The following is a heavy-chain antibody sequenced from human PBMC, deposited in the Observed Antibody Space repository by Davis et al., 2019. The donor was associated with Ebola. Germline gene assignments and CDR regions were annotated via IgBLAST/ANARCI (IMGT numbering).Heavy chain of an antibody. V-gene: IGHV4-59*01. Sequence: MPSETLSLTCTVSGGSISSYYWSWIRQPPGKGLEWIGYIYYSGSTNYNPSLKSRVTISVDTSKNQFSLKLSPVTAADTAVYYCARQVGGVVVAPFDYWGQGTLVTVSS. CDR1: GGSISSYY. D-gene: IGHD3-22*01. CDR3: ARQVGGVVVAPFDY. CDR2: IYYSGST. J-gene: IGHJ4*02.